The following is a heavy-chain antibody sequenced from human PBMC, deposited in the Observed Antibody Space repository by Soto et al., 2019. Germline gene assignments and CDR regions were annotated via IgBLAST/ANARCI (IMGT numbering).Heavy chain of an antibody. V-gene: IGHV3-30-3*01. Sequence: QVQLVESGGGVVQPGRSQRLSCAASGFTFSSYARYWVRQAPGKGLEWVAVISYDGNNKYYADSVKGRFTISRDNSKNTVYLQMNSLRAEDTAVYYCARAGCDGGSCYTLVGLRYGMDVWGQGTTVTVSS. D-gene: IGHD2-15*01. CDR3: ARAGCDGGSCYTLVGLRYGMDV. CDR1: GFTFSSYA. J-gene: IGHJ6*02. CDR2: ISYDGNNK.